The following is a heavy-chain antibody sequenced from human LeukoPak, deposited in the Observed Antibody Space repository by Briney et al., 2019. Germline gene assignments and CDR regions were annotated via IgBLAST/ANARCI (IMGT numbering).Heavy chain of an antibody. CDR1: GFTFSSYS. D-gene: IGHD3-9*01. V-gene: IGHV3-21*04. J-gene: IGHJ4*02. Sequence: PGGSLRLSCAASGFTFSSYSMNWVRQAPGKGLEWVSSISSSSSYIYYADSVKGRFTISRDNAKNSLYLQMNSLRAEDTAVYYCALILTGYYTIDYWGQGTLVTVSS. CDR3: ALILTGYYTIDY. CDR2: ISSSSSYI.